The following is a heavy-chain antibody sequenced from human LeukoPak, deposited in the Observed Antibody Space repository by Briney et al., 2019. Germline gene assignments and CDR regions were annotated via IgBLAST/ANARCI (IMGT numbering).Heavy chain of an antibody. CDR1: GFTFSSYS. V-gene: IGHV3-48*04. CDR3: ARRGYYFDY. Sequence: GGSLRLSCAASGFTFSSYSMNWVRQAPGKGLEWVSYISSGSSTIYYADSVKGRFTISRDNAKNSLYLQVNSLRAEDTAVYYCARRGYYFDYWGQGTLVTVSS. J-gene: IGHJ4*02. CDR2: ISSGSSTI. D-gene: IGHD5-12*01.